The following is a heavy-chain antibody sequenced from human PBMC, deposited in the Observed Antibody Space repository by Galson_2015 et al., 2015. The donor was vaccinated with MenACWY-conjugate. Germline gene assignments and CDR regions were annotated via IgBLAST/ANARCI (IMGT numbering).Heavy chain of an antibody. J-gene: IGHJ6*03. Sequence: CAISGDSVLSNNAAWHWIRQSPSRGLEWLGRTYYRSKWYSDYAISVKSRITINPDSSKHQFSLHLNSVTPEDTAVYYCARSDGHFYSYMDVWGQGTTVTVSS. V-gene: IGHV6-1*01. CDR2: TYYRSKWYS. CDR3: ARSDGHFYSYMDV. CDR1: GDSVLSNNAA.